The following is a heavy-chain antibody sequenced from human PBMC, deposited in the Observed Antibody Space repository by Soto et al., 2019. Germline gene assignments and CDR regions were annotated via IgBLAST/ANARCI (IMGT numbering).Heavy chain of an antibody. J-gene: IGHJ4*02. CDR2: IHATSSHI. V-gene: IGHV3-21*01. CDR3: ARGYYDRSGYFFES. Sequence: PGGSLRLSCAGSGFIFSDYAMNWVRQAPGKGLEWVSSIHATSSHIYYADSVKGRFTISRDNAKNSLYLQMNSLRVEDAAVYYCARGYYDRSGYFFESWGQGALVTVSS. D-gene: IGHD3-22*01. CDR1: GFIFSDYA.